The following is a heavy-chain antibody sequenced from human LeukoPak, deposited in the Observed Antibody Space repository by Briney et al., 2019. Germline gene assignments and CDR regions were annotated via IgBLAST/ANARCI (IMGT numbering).Heavy chain of an antibody. CDR2: INPNSGGT. CDR1: GYTFTCYY. Sequence: GASVTVSCKASGYTFTCYYMHWVRQAPGRGLEWMGWINPNSGGTNYAQKFQGRVTMTRDTSISTAYMELSRLRSDDTAVYYCARDGYYDSSGSAGFQHWGQGTLVTVSS. D-gene: IGHD3-22*01. V-gene: IGHV1-2*02. J-gene: IGHJ1*01. CDR3: ARDGYYDSSGSAGFQH.